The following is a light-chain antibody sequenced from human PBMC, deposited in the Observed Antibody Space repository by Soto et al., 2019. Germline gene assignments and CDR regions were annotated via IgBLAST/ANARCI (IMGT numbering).Light chain of an antibody. J-gene: IGKJ1*01. V-gene: IGKV3-20*02. CDR3: RQSYSTSSEA. CDR2: ATS. CDR1: QTVRNNY. Sequence: EIGLTESPGSLSLSCGERAALSCRASQTVRNNYLAWYQQKPGQAPSLLIYATSCLQSGVPSRFSGSGAGTNFTLTTSSLLHADNATYYCRQSYSTSSEAFGQGTKVDIK.